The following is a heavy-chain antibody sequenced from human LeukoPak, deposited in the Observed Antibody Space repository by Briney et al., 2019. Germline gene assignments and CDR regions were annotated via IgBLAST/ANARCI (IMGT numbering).Heavy chain of an antibody. CDR3: ARGTTPSCSSTSCPPPPYYYMDV. CDR1: GGSISSYY. J-gene: IGHJ6*03. Sequence: SGPTLVKPSETLSLTCTVSGGSISSYYWSWIRQPAGKGLEWIGRIYTSGSTNYNPSLKSRVTMSVDTSKNQFSLKLSSVTAADTAVYYCARGTTPSCSSTSCPPPPYYYMDVWGKGTTVTVSS. V-gene: IGHV4-4*07. D-gene: IGHD2-2*01. CDR2: IYTSGST.